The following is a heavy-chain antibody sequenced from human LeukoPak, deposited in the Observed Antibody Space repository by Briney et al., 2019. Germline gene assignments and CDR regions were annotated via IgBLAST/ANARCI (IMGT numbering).Heavy chain of an antibody. CDR3: ARGGYYDILTTYYFDY. J-gene: IGHJ4*02. D-gene: IGHD3-9*01. CDR2: IIPIFGTA. Sequence: SVKVSCKASGGTFSSYAISWVRQAPGQGLEWMGGIIPIFGTANYAQKFQGRVTITADESTSTAYMELSSLRSEDTAVYYCARGGYYDILTTYYFDYWGQGTLVTVSS. V-gene: IGHV1-69*13. CDR1: GGTFSSYA.